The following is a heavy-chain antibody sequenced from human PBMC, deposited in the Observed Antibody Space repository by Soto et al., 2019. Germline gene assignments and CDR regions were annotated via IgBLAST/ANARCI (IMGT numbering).Heavy chain of an antibody. V-gene: IGHV1-3*01. CDR1: GYTFTAYT. D-gene: IGHD4-4*01. CDR3: ARELDYSFDS. J-gene: IGHJ4*02. Sequence: QVQLVQSGAEVKKPGASVKVSCKASGYTFTAYTIHWVRQAPGQRLEWMGWINAGNGNTKYSQKFQGRITTARDTSASTAYMALSSLRSEDTAVYYCARELDYSFDSWGQGTLVTVSS. CDR2: INAGNGNT.